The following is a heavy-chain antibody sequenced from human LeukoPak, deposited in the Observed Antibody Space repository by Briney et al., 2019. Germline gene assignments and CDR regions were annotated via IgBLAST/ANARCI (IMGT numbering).Heavy chain of an antibody. D-gene: IGHD2-21*02. CDR1: GGTFSSYA. V-gene: IGHV1-8*02. Sequence: GASVKVSCKASGGTFSSYAINWVRQATGQGLEWMGWMNPNSGNTGYAQKFQGRVTMTRNTSISTAYMELSSLRSEDTAVYYCARADVVVTGMVDYWGQGTLVTVSS. J-gene: IGHJ4*02. CDR2: MNPNSGNT. CDR3: ARADVVVTGMVDY.